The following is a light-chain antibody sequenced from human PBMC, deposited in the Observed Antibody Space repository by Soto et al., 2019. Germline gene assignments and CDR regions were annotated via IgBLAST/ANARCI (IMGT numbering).Light chain of an antibody. J-gene: IGKJ5*01. CDR2: SAS. V-gene: IGKV3-15*01. CDR3: QQYNDWPIT. CDR1: QSVSDN. Sequence: EIVIPQSPATLSVSPGERVTVSCRASQSVSDNVAWYQQRPGQSPRLLMHSASARAAGLPARFSGSGSGTEFSLSIHSLQSEDFAVYFCQQYNDWPITFGQGTRLEIK.